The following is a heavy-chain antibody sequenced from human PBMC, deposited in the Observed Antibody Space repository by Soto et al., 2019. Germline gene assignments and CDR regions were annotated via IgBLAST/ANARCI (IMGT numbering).Heavy chain of an antibody. CDR3: ASWIQLWPLPTWYFEL. D-gene: IGHD5-18*01. CDR1: GGSISSSNW. V-gene: IGHV4-4*02. J-gene: IGHJ2*01. Sequence: QVQLQESGPGLVKPSGTLSLTCAVSGGSISSSNWWSWVRQPPGKGLEWIGEIYHSGSTNYNPSLQSRVTKSVDKSKNQFSLKLSSVTAADTAVDYCASWIQLWPLPTWYFELWGRGTLVTVSS. CDR2: IYHSGST.